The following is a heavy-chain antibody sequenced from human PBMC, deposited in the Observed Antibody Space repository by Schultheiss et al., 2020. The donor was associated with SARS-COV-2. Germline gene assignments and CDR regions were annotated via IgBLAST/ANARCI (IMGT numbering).Heavy chain of an antibody. CDR2: INSDGSST. CDR3: ARAALGYCSSTSCYFSLNV. V-gene: IGHV3-74*01. Sequence: GGSLRLSCAASGFTFSSYWMHWVRQAPGKGLVWVSRINSDGSSTSYADSVKGRFTISRDNAKNTLYLQMNSLRAEDTAVYYCARAALGYCSSTSCYFSLNVWGKGTTVTVSS. J-gene: IGHJ6*04. CDR1: GFTFSSYW. D-gene: IGHD2-2*01.